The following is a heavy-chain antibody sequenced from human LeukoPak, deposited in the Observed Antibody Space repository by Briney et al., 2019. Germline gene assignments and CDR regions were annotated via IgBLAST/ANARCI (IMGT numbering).Heavy chain of an antibody. Sequence: PSETLSLTCTVSGGSISSSSYYRGWIRQPPGKGLEWIGSIYYSGSTYYNPSLKSRVTISVDTSKNQFSLKLSSVTAADTAVYYCARDVIHYDILTGYYMDYFDYWGQGTLVTVSS. J-gene: IGHJ4*02. CDR1: GGSISSSSYY. CDR3: ARDVIHYDILTGYYMDYFDY. CDR2: IYYSGST. V-gene: IGHV4-39*07. D-gene: IGHD3-9*01.